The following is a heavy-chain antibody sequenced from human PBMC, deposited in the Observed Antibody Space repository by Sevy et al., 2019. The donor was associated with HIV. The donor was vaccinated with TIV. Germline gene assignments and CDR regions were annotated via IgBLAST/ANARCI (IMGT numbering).Heavy chain of an antibody. CDR1: GYTFTGYY. CDR3: ARVRASFFGIAALGTSTRNWFDP. D-gene: IGHD6-13*01. Sequence: ASVKVSCKASGYTFTGYYMYWVRQAPGQGLEWMGWINPNSGGTKYAKKFKGRVTMTRDTSISTAYMGLSRLRSDDTAVYYCARVRASFFGIAALGTSTRNWFDPWGQGTLVTVSS. V-gene: IGHV1-2*02. CDR2: INPNSGGT. J-gene: IGHJ5*02.